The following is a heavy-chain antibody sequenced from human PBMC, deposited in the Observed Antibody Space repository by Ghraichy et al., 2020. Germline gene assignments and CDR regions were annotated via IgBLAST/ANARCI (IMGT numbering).Heavy chain of an antibody. CDR1: GFIFSGYW. Sequence: GGSLRLSCAASGFIFSGYWMTWVRQAPGKGLEWGANIKQDGSEKYYVDSVKGRFTISRDNAKNSLYLQMNSLRAEDMAVYYCAREEVDSSGWDHWGQGTLVTVSS. CDR3: AREEVDSSGWDH. D-gene: IGHD6-19*01. CDR2: IKQDGSEK. V-gene: IGHV3-7*03. J-gene: IGHJ4*02.